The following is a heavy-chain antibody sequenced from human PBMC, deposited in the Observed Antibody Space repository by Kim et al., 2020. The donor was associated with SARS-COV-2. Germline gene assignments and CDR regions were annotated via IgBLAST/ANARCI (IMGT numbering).Heavy chain of an antibody. J-gene: IGHJ4*02. CDR3: ARASYYYDSSGYQYYFDY. V-gene: IGHV3-30*01. Sequence: KGRFTISRDNSKNTLYLQMNSLGAEDTAVYYCARASYYYDSSGYQYYFDYWGQGTLVTVSS. D-gene: IGHD3-22*01.